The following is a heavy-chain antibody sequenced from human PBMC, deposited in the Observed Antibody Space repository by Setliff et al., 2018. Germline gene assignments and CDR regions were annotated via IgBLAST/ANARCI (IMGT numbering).Heavy chain of an antibody. CDR1: GYTFTDYG. V-gene: IGHV1-18*01. CDR2: ISPYTGNA. CDR3: SRLVRFCTRTSCQRLSGDDY. J-gene: IGHJ4*02. Sequence: ASVKVSCKASGYTFTDYGVIWVRQAPGQGLEGVGWISPYTGNAYYAPKFQGRVSLTTDTSTTTAYMDLRSLRPDDTAIYFCSRLVRFCTRTSCQRLSGDDYWGQGTLVTVSS. D-gene: IGHD2-2*01.